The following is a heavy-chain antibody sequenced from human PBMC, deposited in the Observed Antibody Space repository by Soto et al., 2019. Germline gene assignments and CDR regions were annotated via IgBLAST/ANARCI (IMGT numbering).Heavy chain of an antibody. D-gene: IGHD3-3*01. V-gene: IGHV4-59*01. Sequence: SETLSLTCTVSGGSISSYYWSWIRQPPGKGLEWIGYIYYSGSTNYNPSLKSRVTISVDTSKNQFSLKLSSVTAADTAVYYCAKGGHYDFWSGYSTSDNWFDPWGQGTLVTVSS. CDR3: AKGGHYDFWSGYSTSDNWFDP. CDR2: IYYSGST. J-gene: IGHJ5*02. CDR1: GGSISSYY.